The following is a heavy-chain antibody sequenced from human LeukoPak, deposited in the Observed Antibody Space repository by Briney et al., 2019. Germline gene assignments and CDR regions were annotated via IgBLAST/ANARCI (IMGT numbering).Heavy chain of an antibody. CDR3: ARETYYYDSSGSIRAVDY. CDR1: GGSFSGYY. CDR2: INHSGST. J-gene: IGHJ4*02. V-gene: IGHV4-34*01. Sequence: SETLSLTCAVYGGSFSGYYWSWIRQPPGKGLEWIGEINHSGSTNYNPSLKSRVTISVDTSKNQFSLKLSSVTAADTAVYYCARETYYYDSSGSIRAVDYWGQGTLVTVSS. D-gene: IGHD3-22*01.